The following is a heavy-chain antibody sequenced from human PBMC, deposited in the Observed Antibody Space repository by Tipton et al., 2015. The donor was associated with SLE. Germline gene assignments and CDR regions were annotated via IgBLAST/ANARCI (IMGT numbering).Heavy chain of an antibody. V-gene: IGHV4-39*07. CDR1: SGSLSNNDY. J-gene: IGHJ4*02. Sequence: TLSLTCTVSSGSLSNNDYWGWIRRAPGKRLEWVGSICCGGNTYYNPSLKSRVAISLDASKTQFSLKLNSVTAADTAVYYCARRDSSSWSPIDFWGQGTLVTVSS. D-gene: IGHD6-13*01. CDR2: ICCGGNT. CDR3: ARRDSSSWSPIDF.